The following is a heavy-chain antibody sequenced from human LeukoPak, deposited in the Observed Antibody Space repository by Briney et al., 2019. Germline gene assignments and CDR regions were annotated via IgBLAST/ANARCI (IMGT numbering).Heavy chain of an antibody. D-gene: IGHD2-15*01. Sequence: SETLSLTCTVSGGSISSYYWSWIRQPPGKGLEWIGYIYYSGSTNYNPSLKSRVTISVDTSKNQFSLKLSSVTAADTAVYYCARHGYCSGGSCAYYSYYGMDVWGQGTTVTVSS. V-gene: IGHV4-59*08. CDR3: ARHGYCSGGSCAYYSYYGMDV. J-gene: IGHJ6*02. CDR1: GGSISSYY. CDR2: IYYSGST.